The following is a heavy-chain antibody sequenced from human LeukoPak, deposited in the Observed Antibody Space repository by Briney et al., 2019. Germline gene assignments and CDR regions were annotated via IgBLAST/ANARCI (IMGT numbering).Heavy chain of an antibody. V-gene: IGHV4-38-2*02. D-gene: IGHD6-13*01. CDR1: GYSISSGYY. CDR2: IYHSGIT. Sequence: PSETLSLTCTVSGYSISSGYYWGWIRQPPGKGLEWIGSIYHSGITYYNPSLKSRVTISVDTSKNQFSLKLSSVTAADTAVYYCAREGDSGSVGWFDPWGQGTLVTVSS. J-gene: IGHJ5*02. CDR3: AREGDSGSVGWFDP.